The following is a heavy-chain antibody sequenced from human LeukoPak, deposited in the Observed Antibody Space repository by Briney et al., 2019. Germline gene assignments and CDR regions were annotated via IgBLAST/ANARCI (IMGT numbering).Heavy chain of an antibody. Sequence: AASVKVSCKASGYTFTSYDINWVRQATGQGLEWMRWMNPNSGNTGYAQKFQGRVTMIRNTSISTAYMELSSLRSEDTAVYYCARGVVAATLWYYYYGMDVWGQGTTVTVSS. CDR3: ARGVVAATLWYYYYGMDV. J-gene: IGHJ6*02. V-gene: IGHV1-8*01. CDR2: MNPNSGNT. D-gene: IGHD2-15*01. CDR1: GYTFTSYD.